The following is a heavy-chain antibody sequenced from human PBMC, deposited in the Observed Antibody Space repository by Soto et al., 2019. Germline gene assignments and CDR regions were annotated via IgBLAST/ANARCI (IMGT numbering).Heavy chain of an antibody. D-gene: IGHD1-26*01. V-gene: IGHV4-59*08. CDR2: IYDSGNT. CDR3: ARGGGSRGDY. CDR1: GGSISSYY. J-gene: IGHJ4*02. Sequence: SETLSLTCTVSGGSISSYYWNWIRQPPGKGLEWIGYIYDSGNTNYNPSLKSRVTISVDRSKNQFSLKLTSVTAADTAVYYCARGGGSRGDYWGQGTLVTVSS.